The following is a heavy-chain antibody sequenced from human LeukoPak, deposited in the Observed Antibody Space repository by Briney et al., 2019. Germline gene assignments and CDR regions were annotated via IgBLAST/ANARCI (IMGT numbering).Heavy chain of an antibody. CDR3: AKESESYDSSGSTFDY. CDR2: INSDGSST. D-gene: IGHD3-22*01. J-gene: IGHJ4*02. Sequence: GGSLRLSCAASGFTFSSYWMHWVRQAPGKGLVWVSGINSDGSSTTYADSVKGRFTISRDNAKNTLYLQMNSLRAEDTAVYYCAKESESYDSSGSTFDYWGQGTLVTVSS. CDR1: GFTFSSYW. V-gene: IGHV3-74*01.